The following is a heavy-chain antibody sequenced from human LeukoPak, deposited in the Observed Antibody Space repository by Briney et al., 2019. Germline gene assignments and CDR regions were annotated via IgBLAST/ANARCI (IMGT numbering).Heavy chain of an antibody. CDR2: IYYSGST. V-gene: IGHV4-59*01. CDR3: ARWRDGYKDI. CDR1: GGSISSYY. D-gene: IGHD5-24*01. Sequence: KASETLSLTCTVSGGSISSYYWSWIRQPPGKGLEWIGYIYYSGSTNYNPSLKSRVTISVDTSKNQFSLKLSSVTAADTAVYYCARWRDGYKDIWGQGTMVTVSS. J-gene: IGHJ3*02.